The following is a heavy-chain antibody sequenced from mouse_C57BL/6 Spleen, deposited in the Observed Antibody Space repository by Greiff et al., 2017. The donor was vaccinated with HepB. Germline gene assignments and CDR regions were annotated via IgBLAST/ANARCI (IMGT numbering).Heavy chain of an antibody. CDR1: GYTFTSYW. V-gene: IGHV1-50*01. Sequence: QVQLQQPGAELVKPGASVKLSCKASGYTFTSYWMQWVKQRPGQGLEWIGEIDPSDSYTNYNQKFKGKATLTVDTSSSTAYMQLSSLTSEDSAVYYCARLETGTRFAYWGQGTLVTVSA. D-gene: IGHD4-1*01. J-gene: IGHJ3*01. CDR3: ARLETGTRFAY. CDR2: IDPSDSYT.